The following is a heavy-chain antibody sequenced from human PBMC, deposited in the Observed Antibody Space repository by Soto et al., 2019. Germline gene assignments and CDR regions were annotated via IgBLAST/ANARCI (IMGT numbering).Heavy chain of an antibody. D-gene: IGHD3-10*01. CDR1: GYTFTAYA. Sequence: QVQLVQSGAEVKKPGASVKVSCKASGYTFTAYAMHWVRQAPGQRPEWMGWINAGNGNTKYSQKFQSRVSITRHTTASTAYVELTSLRAEDTAVYYCARGIYYFGSGTDNYYYYYYMDVWGKGTTVTVSS. V-gene: IGHV1-3*01. J-gene: IGHJ6*03. CDR2: INAGNGNT. CDR3: ARGIYYFGSGTDNYYYYYYMDV.